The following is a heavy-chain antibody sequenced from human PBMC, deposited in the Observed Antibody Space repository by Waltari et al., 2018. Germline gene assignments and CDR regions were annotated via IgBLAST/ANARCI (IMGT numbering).Heavy chain of an antibody. D-gene: IGHD4-17*01. V-gene: IGHV4-59*01. CDR3: ARFLRTTSDYFDY. J-gene: IGHJ4*02. CDR2: IYDSGST. Sequence: QVQLQESGPGLVKPSATLSLTCTVSGGSISSYYSSWIRPPPGEGLEWIGYIYDSGSTNYNPSLKSRVTISVDTSKNQFSLKLSSVTAADTAVYYCARFLRTTSDYFDYWGQGTLVTVSS. CDR1: GGSISSYY.